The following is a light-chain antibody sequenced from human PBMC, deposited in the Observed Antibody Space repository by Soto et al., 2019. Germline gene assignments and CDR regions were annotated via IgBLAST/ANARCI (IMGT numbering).Light chain of an antibody. J-gene: IGKJ4*01. CDR2: AAS. CDR1: QSISSY. Sequence: DIQMTHSRSSLSASVGDRVTITCRASQSISSYLNWYQQKPGKAPKLLIYAASSLQSGVPSRFSGSGSGTDFTLTISSLQPEDFATYYCQQSYSTPLTFGGGTKVDI. CDR3: QQSYSTPLT. V-gene: IGKV1-39*01.